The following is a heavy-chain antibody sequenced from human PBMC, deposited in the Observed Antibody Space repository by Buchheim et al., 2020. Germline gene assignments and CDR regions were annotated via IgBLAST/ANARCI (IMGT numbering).Heavy chain of an antibody. CDR1: GFTFSSYA. J-gene: IGHJ4*02. Sequence: QVQLVESGGGVVQPGRSLRLSCAASGFTFSSYAMHWVRQAPGKGLEWVAVISYDGSNKYYADSVKGRFTISRDNSKNTLYLQMNSLRAEDTAVYYCARDKSPIIVVVLDYWGQRTL. D-gene: IGHD2-21*01. CDR2: ISYDGSNK. V-gene: IGHV3-30*04. CDR3: ARDKSPIIVVVLDY.